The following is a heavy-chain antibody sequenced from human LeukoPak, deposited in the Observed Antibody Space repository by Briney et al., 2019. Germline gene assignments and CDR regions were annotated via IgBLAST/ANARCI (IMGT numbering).Heavy chain of an antibody. D-gene: IGHD3-16*01. J-gene: IGHJ5*02. V-gene: IGHV3-7*01. CDR2: IKQDGSEK. CDR1: GFTFSSYW. CDR3: ASQSYARFDP. Sequence: GGSLRLSCAASGFTFSSYWMSWVRQAPGKGLEWVANIKQDGSEKYYVDSVKGRFTISRDNAKNSLFLQMNSLRVEDTAVYYCASQSYARFDPWGQGTLVTVSS.